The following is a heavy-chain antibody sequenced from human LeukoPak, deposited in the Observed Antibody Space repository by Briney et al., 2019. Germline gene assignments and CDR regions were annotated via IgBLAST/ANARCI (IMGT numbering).Heavy chain of an antibody. J-gene: IGHJ6*03. CDR3: ARQYSSFDYMDV. V-gene: IGHV4-4*07. CDR2: VYASGNT. Sequence: SETLSLTCTVSGDSISSYYWSWIRQPAGKGLEWIGRVYASGNTNYNPSLRSRVTMSVDTSKNQFSLKLSSVTAADTAVYYCARQYSSFDYMDVWGKGTTVTISS. D-gene: IGHD6-19*01. CDR1: GDSISSYY.